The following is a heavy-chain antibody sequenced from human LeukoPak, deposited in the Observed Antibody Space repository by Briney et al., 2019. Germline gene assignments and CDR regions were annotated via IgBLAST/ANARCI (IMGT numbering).Heavy chain of an antibody. CDR2: VYSSATT. Sequence: ETLSLTCTVSGGSISTYYWSWIRQPPGKGLEWIGYVYSSATTNYNPSLKSRVTISVDMSKNQFSLKLRSVTAADTAVYYCARKSAAPDTYYFDFWGQGTLVTVSS. CDR1: GGSISTYY. J-gene: IGHJ4*02. D-gene: IGHD6-13*01. CDR3: ARKSAAPDTYYFDF. V-gene: IGHV4-59*01.